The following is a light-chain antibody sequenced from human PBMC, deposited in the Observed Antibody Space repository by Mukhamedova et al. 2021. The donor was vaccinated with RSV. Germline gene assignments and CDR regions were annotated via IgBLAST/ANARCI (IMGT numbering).Light chain of an antibody. V-gene: IGKV1-5*03. J-gene: IGKJ1*01. CDR3: QQYFSYWT. Sequence: WYQRRVHGKAPDLLMYEASRLQTGTGVPSRFSGSGSGTEFTLTISSLQPDDSATYYCQQYFSYWTFGQGTKVEI. CDR2: EAS.